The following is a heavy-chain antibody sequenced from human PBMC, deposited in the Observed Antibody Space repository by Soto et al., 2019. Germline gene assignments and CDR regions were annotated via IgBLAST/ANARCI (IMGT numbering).Heavy chain of an antibody. D-gene: IGHD6-13*01. CDR1: GFTFSNYE. CDR3: ARRGYGSRWPNVYMDV. Sequence: EAQLVESGGGLVQPGGSLRLSCAASGFTFSNYEMRWVRQAPGKGLEYVSGISNNGAHTDYAKSVKGRFTISRDNSENTLYLQMGCLRAEDMALYYCARRGYGSRWPNVYMDVWGKGTTVTVSS. CDR2: ISNNGAHT. V-gene: IGHV3-64*01. J-gene: IGHJ6*03.